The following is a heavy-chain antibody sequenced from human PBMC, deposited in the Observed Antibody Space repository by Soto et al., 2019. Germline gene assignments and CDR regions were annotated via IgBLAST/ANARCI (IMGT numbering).Heavy chain of an antibody. CDR1: GGSISSYY. CDR3: ARGDTAMVHFDY. Sequence: SETLSLTCTVSGGSISSYYWSWIRQPPGKGLEWIGYIYYSGITNYNPSLKSRVTISVDTSKNHFSLKLSSVTAADTAVSYCARGDTAMVHFDYWGHGTLVTVSS. V-gene: IGHV4-59*01. D-gene: IGHD5-18*01. J-gene: IGHJ4*01. CDR2: IYYSGIT.